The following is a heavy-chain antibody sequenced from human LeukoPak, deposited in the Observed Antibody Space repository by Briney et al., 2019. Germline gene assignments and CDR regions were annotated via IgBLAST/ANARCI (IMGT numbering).Heavy chain of an antibody. J-gene: IGHJ4*02. CDR3: AKGGGRDGYDSGLFDY. Sequence: GGSLRLSCAASGFTFSSYGMHWVRQAPGKGLEWVAVISYDGSNKYYADSVKGRFTISRDNSKNTLYLQMNGLRAEDTAVYYCAKGGGRDGYDSGLFDYWGQGTLVTVSS. CDR1: GFTFSSYG. V-gene: IGHV3-30*18. D-gene: IGHD5-24*01. CDR2: ISYDGSNK.